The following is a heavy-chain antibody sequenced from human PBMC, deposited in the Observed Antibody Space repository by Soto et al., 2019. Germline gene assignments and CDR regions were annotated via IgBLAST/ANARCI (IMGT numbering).Heavy chain of an antibody. V-gene: IGHV3-23*01. Sequence: EVQLLESGGGLVQPGGSLRLSCAASGFTFSSYAMSWVRQAPGKGLEWVSAISGSGGSTYYADSVKGRFTISRDNSKNSLYLQMNSLRDEDTAVYYCARDHRRWLPPRNFDYWGQGTLVTVSS. D-gene: IGHD6-19*01. CDR1: GFTFSSYA. CDR3: ARDHRRWLPPRNFDY. CDR2: ISGSGGST. J-gene: IGHJ4*02.